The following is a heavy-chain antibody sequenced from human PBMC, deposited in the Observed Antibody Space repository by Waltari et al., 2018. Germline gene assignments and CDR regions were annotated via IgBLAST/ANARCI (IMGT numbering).Heavy chain of an antibody. CDR1: GGSISTYY. CDR2: FYPSGTT. J-gene: IGHJ4*02. CDR3: ARRYNGYDYSYFDY. D-gene: IGHD5-12*01. V-gene: IGHV4-4*07. Sequence: QVQLQESGPGLVKPSETLSLTCTVSGGSISTYYWSWIRQPAGRGLEWIGRFYPSGTTNYNPSLKSRVTMSVDASKNLFSLRLSSVTAADTAVYYCARRYNGYDYSYFDYWGQGTLVTVSS.